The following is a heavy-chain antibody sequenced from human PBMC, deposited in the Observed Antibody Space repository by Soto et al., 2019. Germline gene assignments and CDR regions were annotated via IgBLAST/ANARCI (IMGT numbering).Heavy chain of an antibody. Sequence: QVQLVQSGAEVKKPGASVKVSCKASGYTFTSYHITWVRQAPGQGLEWMGWISAYNGNTNYAQKLQGRVTMTTDTTTRTASKELRSRRSYDTTVYYCARDSPPPREWGQGALVTVSS. J-gene: IGHJ4*02. CDR3: ARDSPPPRE. V-gene: IGHV1-18*01. CDR1: GYTFTSYH. CDR2: ISAYNGNT.